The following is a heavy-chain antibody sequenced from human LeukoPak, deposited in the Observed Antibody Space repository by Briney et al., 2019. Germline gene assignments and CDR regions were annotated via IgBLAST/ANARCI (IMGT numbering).Heavy chain of an antibody. Sequence: GGSLRLSCAASGFTFRSYRMHWVRQVPGKGLVWVSRINSDGSSTSHADPVKGRFTISRDNAKNTLYLQMNSLRAEDTAVYYCARAPTGNGFDIWGQGTMVTVSS. CDR3: ARAPTGNGFDI. CDR2: INSDGSST. J-gene: IGHJ3*02. CDR1: GFTFRSYR. V-gene: IGHV3-74*01. D-gene: IGHD1-1*01.